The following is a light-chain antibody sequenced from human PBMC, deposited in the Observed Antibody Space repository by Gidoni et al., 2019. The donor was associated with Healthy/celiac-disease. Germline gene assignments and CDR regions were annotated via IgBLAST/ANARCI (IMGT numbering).Light chain of an antibody. V-gene: IGLV1-44*01. Sequence: QSVLTPPPSASGTPGQRVTISCSGSSSNIGSNTVNWYQQLPGTAPKLLIYSNNQRPSGVPDRFSGSKSGTSASLAISGLQSEDEADYYCAGWDDSLNGWVFGGGTKLTVL. CDR3: AGWDDSLNGWV. J-gene: IGLJ3*02. CDR2: SNN. CDR1: SSNIGSNT.